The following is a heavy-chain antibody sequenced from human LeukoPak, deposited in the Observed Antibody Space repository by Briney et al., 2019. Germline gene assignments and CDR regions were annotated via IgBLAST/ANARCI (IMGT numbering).Heavy chain of an antibody. J-gene: IGHJ3*02. CDR2: INPNSGGT. Sequence: ASVKVSCKASGYTFTGYYMHWVRQAPGQGLEWMGWINPNSGGTNYAQKFQGRVTMTRDTSISTAYMELSRLRSDDTAVYYCARDRGSSRDDAFDIWGQGTVVTVSS. D-gene: IGHD3-10*01. CDR3: ARDRGSSRDDAFDI. V-gene: IGHV1-2*02. CDR1: GYTFTGYY.